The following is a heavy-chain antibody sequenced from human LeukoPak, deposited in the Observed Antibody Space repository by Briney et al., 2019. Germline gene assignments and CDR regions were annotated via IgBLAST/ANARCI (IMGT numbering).Heavy chain of an antibody. Sequence: GGSLRLSCAASGFTFSSFAMSWVRQAPGKGLEWVSTITNGHVTYYADSVKGRFTISRDNSIDTVYLQMSSLRDEDTALYYCAKLTGYYYWYFDYWGRGAQVTVS. CDR1: GFTFSSFA. V-gene: IGHV3-23*01. CDR2: ITNGHVT. J-gene: IGHJ4*02. CDR3: AKLTGYYYWYFDY. D-gene: IGHD3-9*01.